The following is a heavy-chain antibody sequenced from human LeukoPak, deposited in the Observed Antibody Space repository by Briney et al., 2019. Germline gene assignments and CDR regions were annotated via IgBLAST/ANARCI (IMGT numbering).Heavy chain of an antibody. J-gene: IGHJ6*02. V-gene: IGHV3-66*01. CDR1: GFTFSSYG. CDR3: AREAHTMMGPYGMDV. Sequence: GGSLRLSCAASGFTFSSYGMHWVRQAPGKGLEWVSVIYSGGSTYYADSVKGRFTISRDNSKNTLYLQMNSLRAEDTAVYYCAREAHTMMGPYGMDVWGQGTTVTVSS. D-gene: IGHD3-22*01. CDR2: IYSGGST.